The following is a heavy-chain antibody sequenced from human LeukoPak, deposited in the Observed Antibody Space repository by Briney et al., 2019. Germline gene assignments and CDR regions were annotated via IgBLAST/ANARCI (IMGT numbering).Heavy chain of an antibody. J-gene: IGHJ6*02. CDR2: INPNSGGT. D-gene: IGHD4-17*01. Sequence: ASVKVSCKASGYTFTGYYMHWVRQAPGQGLEWMGWINPNSGGTNYAQKFQGWVTMTRDTSISTAYMELSRLRSDDTAVYYCARDYGDSGGYYYYGMDVWGQGTTVTVSS. CDR1: GYTFTGYY. CDR3: ARDYGDSGGYYYYGMDV. V-gene: IGHV1-2*04.